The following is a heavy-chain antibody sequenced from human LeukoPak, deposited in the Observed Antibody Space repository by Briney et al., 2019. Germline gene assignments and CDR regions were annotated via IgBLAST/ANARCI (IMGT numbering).Heavy chain of an antibody. V-gene: IGHV3-30*18. Sequence: GGSLRLSCAASGFTFIIYGMHWVRQAPDKGLEWVAVISYDGSKKYYADSVKGRFTISRDSSKNMLYLQMNSLRVEDTAVYYCAKGFSSGPWDACDIWGQGTMVTVSS. CDR1: GFTFIIYG. D-gene: IGHD3-22*01. J-gene: IGHJ3*02. CDR2: ISYDGSKK. CDR3: AKGFSSGPWDACDI.